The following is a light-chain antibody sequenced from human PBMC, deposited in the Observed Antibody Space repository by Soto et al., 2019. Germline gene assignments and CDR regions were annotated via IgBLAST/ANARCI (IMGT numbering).Light chain of an antibody. CDR1: SSDVGSYNL. Sequence: QSVLTQPASVSGSPGQSITISCTGTSSDVGSYNLVSWYQQHPGKAPKLMIYDVSKRPSGVSNRFSGSKSGNTASLTISGLQAEDDDDYYCCSYAGSSTWVFGGGTKLTVL. CDR2: DVS. V-gene: IGLV2-23*02. J-gene: IGLJ3*02. CDR3: CSYAGSSTWV.